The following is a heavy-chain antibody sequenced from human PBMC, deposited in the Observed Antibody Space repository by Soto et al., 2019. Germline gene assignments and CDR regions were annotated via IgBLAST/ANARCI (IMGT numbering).Heavy chain of an antibody. J-gene: IGHJ6*03. Sequence: VQLVQSGAEVKKPGSSVKVSCKASGDTFSRHTISWVRQAPGQGPAWMGRISPSLGIANYAQKFQGRVTITADKTTSTTYMDLSSQRSEDTAVYYCAGVAEMGTVTKGYYYYMDVWGKGTTVTVSS. CDR2: ISPSLGIA. D-gene: IGHD4-17*01. V-gene: IGHV1-69*02. CDR1: GDTFSRHT. CDR3: AGVAEMGTVTKGYYYYMDV.